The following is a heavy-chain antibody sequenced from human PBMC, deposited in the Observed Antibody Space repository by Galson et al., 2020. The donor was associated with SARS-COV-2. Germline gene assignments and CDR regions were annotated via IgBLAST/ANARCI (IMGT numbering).Heavy chain of an antibody. CDR1: GFPFDDYA. CDR2: ISSQSDST. V-gene: IGHV3-9*01. J-gene: IGHJ4*02. Sequence: GGSLRLSCAASGFPFDDYAMHWVRQDPGKGLAWVSGISSQSDSTAYADSVKGRFTVSRDNAKNSLYLQMNSLRADDTALYYCVKGTRLWSGYDTASFDYGGQGALVTVSS. CDR3: VKGTRLWSGYDTASFDY. D-gene: IGHD3-3*01.